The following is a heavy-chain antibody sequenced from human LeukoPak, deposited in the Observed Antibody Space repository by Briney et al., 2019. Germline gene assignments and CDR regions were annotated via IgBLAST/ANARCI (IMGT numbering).Heavy chain of an antibody. J-gene: IGHJ5*02. CDR1: GYTFTSYY. Sequence: ASVKVSCKASGYTFTSYYMHWVRQAPGQGLEWMGIINPSGGSTSYAQKFQGRVTMTRDTSTSTVYMELSSLRSGDTAVYYCARDRLGYTMIVGFDPWGQGTLVTVSS. D-gene: IGHD3-22*01. CDR3: ARDRLGYTMIVGFDP. CDR2: INPSGGST. V-gene: IGHV1-46*01.